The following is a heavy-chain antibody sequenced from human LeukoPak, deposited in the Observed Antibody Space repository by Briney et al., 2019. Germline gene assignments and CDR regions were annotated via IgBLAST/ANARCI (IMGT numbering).Heavy chain of an antibody. D-gene: IGHD3-9*01. CDR2: IYYNGST. CDR1: GVTVSSGSYY. CDR3: ASGGLVSRYLDH. Sequence: PSETLSLTCTVSGVTVSSGSYYWSWIRQPPGKGLEWIGYIYYNGSTNYNPSLKSRVTMSVDTSKNQFSLKLNSMTAADTAVYYCASGGLVSRYLDHWGQGTLVTVSS. V-gene: IGHV4-61*01. J-gene: IGHJ4*02.